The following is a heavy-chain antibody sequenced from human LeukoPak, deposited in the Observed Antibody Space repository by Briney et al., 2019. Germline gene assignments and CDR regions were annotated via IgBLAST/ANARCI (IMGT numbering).Heavy chain of an antibody. Sequence: PSETLSLTCTVSGYSISSGYYWGWIRQPPGKGLEWIGSIYHSGSTYYNPSLKSRVTISVDTSKNHFSLKLSSVTAADTAVYYCAREQQLDLFDYWGQGTLVTVSS. J-gene: IGHJ4*02. D-gene: IGHD6-13*01. CDR1: GYSISSGYY. CDR2: IYHSGST. V-gene: IGHV4-38-2*02. CDR3: AREQQLDLFDY.